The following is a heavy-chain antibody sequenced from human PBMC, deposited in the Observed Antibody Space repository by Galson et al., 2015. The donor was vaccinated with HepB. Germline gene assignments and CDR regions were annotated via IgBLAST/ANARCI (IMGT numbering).Heavy chain of an antibody. Sequence: SLRLSCAASGFTFSNYSMNWVRQAPGKGLEWVSYIRSSSTTIYYADSVKGRFTISRDNAKNSLYLQMNSLRAEDTAVYYCARDPVHEGDNSSGWVGSNWFDPWGQGTLVTVSS. CDR3: ARDPVHEGDNSSGWVGSNWFDP. V-gene: IGHV3-48*04. D-gene: IGHD6-19*01. CDR2: IRSSSTTI. J-gene: IGHJ5*02. CDR1: GFTFSNYS.